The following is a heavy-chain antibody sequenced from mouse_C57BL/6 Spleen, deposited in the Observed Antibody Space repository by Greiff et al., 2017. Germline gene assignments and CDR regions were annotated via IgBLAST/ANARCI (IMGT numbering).Heavy chain of an antibody. D-gene: IGHD2-3*01. CDR2: ISDGGSYT. Sequence: EVNVVESGGGLVKPGGSLKLSCAASGFTFSSYAMSWVRQTPEKRLEWVATISDGGSYTYYPDNVKGRFTISRDNAKNNLYLQMSHLKSEDTAMYYCAREGYDGYFAYWGQGTLVTVSA. CDR1: GFTFSSYA. J-gene: IGHJ3*01. V-gene: IGHV5-4*01. CDR3: AREGYDGYFAY.